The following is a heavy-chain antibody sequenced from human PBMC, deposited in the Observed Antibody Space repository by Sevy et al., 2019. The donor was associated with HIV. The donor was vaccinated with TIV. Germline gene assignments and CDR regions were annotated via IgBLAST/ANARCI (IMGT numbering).Heavy chain of an antibody. Sequence: GGSLRLSCAASGFTFSSYWMSWVRQAPGKGLEWVANIKQDGSGKYYVDSVKGRFTISRDNAKNSLYLQMNSLRAEDTAVYYCARDPGLMATADYYYYGMDVWGQGTTVTVSS. J-gene: IGHJ6*02. V-gene: IGHV3-7*01. CDR1: GFTFSSYW. CDR2: IKQDGSGK. CDR3: ARDPGLMATADYYYYGMDV.